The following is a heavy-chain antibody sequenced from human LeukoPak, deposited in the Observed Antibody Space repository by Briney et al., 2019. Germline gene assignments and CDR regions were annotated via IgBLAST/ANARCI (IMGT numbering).Heavy chain of an antibody. D-gene: IGHD3-10*01. J-gene: IGHJ5*02. CDR1: GFTFSSYG. CDR2: IRYDGSNK. V-gene: IGHV3-30*02. Sequence: PGGSLRLSCAASGFTFSSYGMHWVRQAPGKGLEWVAFIRYDGSNKYYADSVKGRFTISRDNSKNTLYLQMNSLRAEDTAVYYCANPRYGSGSYYNENWFDPWGQGTLVTVSS. CDR3: ANPRYGSGSYYNENWFDP.